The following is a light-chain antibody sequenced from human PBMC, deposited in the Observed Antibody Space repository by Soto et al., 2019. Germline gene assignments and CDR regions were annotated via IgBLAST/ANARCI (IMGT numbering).Light chain of an antibody. CDR1: SSDVGGYNY. Sequence: QSVLTQPASVSGSPGQSITISCTGTSSDVGGYNYVSWYQQHPGKAPKLMIYDVSNRPSGVSNRFSGSKSGNTASLTISGLQAEDEADYYCSSYTSSSPFFGTGTKVTVL. CDR2: DVS. V-gene: IGLV2-14*01. J-gene: IGLJ1*01. CDR3: SSYTSSSPF.